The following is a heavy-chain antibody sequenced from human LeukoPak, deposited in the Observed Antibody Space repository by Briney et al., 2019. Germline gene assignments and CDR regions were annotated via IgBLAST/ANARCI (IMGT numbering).Heavy chain of an antibody. CDR2: ISWNSGSI. J-gene: IGHJ4*02. Sequence: GGSLRLSCAASGFTFDDYAMPWVRQAPGKGLEWVSGISWNSGSIGYADSVKGRFTISRDNAKNSLYLQMNSLRAEDTALYYCAKDITYSSSSFYWGQGTLVTVSS. CDR3: AKDITYSSSSFY. D-gene: IGHD6-6*01. CDR1: GFTFDDYA. V-gene: IGHV3-9*01.